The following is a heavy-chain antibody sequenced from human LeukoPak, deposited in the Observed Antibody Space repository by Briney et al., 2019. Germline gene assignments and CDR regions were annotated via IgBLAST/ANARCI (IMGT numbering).Heavy chain of an antibody. J-gene: IGHJ4*02. CDR2: INHSGST. CDR3: ARDFYCDNGECFDN. CDR1: GGSFSGYY. D-gene: IGHD2-8*01. V-gene: IGHV4-34*01. Sequence: SETLSLTCAVYGGSFSGYYWSWIRQPPGKGLEWIGEINHSGSTNYNPSLKSRVTISVDTSKNQFSLKLSSVTAADTAVYYCARDFYCDNGECFDNWGQGTLVTVSS.